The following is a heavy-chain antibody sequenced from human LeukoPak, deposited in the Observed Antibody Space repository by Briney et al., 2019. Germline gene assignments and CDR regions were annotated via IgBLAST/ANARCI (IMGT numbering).Heavy chain of an antibody. CDR3: ARDRGMYYYDSSGYYFDY. V-gene: IGHV1-69*05. CDR2: IIPIFGTA. D-gene: IGHD3-22*01. J-gene: IGHJ4*02. CDR1: GGTFSSYA. Sequence: SVKVSCKASGGTFSSYAISWVRQAPGQGLEWMGRIIPIFGTANYAQKFQGRVTITTDESTSTAYMELSSLRSEDTAVYYCARDRGMYYYDSSGYYFDYWGREPWSPSPQ.